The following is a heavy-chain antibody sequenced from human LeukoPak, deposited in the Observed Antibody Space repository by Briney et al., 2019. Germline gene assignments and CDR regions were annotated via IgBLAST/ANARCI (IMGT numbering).Heavy chain of an antibody. CDR3: ARDPHYGDYDY. J-gene: IGHJ4*02. V-gene: IGHV3-7*01. CDR1: GFTFSSYW. CDR2: IRQDGSEK. D-gene: IGHD4-17*01. Sequence: GGSLRLSCAASGFTFSSYWMSWVRQAPGKGLKWVANIRQDGSEKYYVDSVKGRFTISRDNAKNSLYLQMNSLRAEDTAVYYCARDPHYGDYDYWGQGTLVTVSS.